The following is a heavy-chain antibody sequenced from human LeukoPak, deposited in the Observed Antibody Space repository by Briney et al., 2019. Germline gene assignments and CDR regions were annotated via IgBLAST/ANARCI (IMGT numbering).Heavy chain of an antibody. CDR2: IYYSGST. D-gene: IGHD3-10*01. J-gene: IGHJ5*02. CDR3: ARDVGSGSIPLGA. CDR1: GGSISRYY. Sequence: SETLSLTCNVSGGSISRYYWSWIRQPPGKGLEWIGYIYYSGSTNYNPSLKSRVTISADTSKNQFSLKLSSVTAADTAVYYCARDVGSGSIPLGAWGQGILVTVSS. V-gene: IGHV4-59*12.